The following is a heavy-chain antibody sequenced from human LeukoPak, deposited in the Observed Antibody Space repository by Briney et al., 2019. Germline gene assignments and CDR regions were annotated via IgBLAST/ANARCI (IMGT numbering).Heavy chain of an antibody. V-gene: IGHV4-4*07. CDR3: ARAGNSTSPLDY. Sequence: KPSETLSLTCTVSGGSFSSYYWNWIRQPAGKGLEWIGRIYTSGSTNYNPSLKSRVTMSADTSKNQFSLKLNSVTAADTAVYYCARAGNSTSPLDYWGQGTLVTVSS. D-gene: IGHD6-13*01. J-gene: IGHJ4*02. CDR1: GGSFSSYY. CDR2: IYTSGST.